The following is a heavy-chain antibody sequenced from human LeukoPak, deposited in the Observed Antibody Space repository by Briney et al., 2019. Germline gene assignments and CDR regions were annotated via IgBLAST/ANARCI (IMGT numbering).Heavy chain of an antibody. CDR1: GYTLSGYS. V-gene: IGHV3-48*02. CDR2: ITSSSNSI. J-gene: IGHJ3*02. D-gene: IGHD3-10*01. CDR3: AGEGYYGAFDI. Sequence: PGGSLRLSCAASGYTLSGYSMNCAPDARGKGREWGSYITSSSNSIYYPDSVEGRFTNSRDNAKNSLYLQMNSLRDEDTAVYYCAGEGYYGAFDIWGQGTMVTVSS.